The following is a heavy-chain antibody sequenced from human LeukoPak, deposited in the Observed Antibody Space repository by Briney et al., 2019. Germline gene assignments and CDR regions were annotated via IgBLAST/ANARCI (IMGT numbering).Heavy chain of an antibody. CDR3: AREGYDSSGFYGMDV. V-gene: IGHV3-30*03. D-gene: IGHD3-22*01. CDR1: GFTFSSYG. Sequence: GGSLRLSCAASGFTFSSYGMHWVRQAPGKGLEGVAVISYDGSNKYYADSVKGRFTISRDNSKNTLYLQMNSLRAEDTAVYYCAREGYDSSGFYGMDVWGQGTTVTVSS. CDR2: ISYDGSNK. J-gene: IGHJ6*02.